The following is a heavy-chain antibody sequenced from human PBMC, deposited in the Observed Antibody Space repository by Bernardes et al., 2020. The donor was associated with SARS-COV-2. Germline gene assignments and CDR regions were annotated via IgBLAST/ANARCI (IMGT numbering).Heavy chain of an antibody. CDR2: ISAYNGNT. CDR3: ARTGPLRVLEWPSLE. D-gene: IGHD3-3*01. CDR1: GYTFTSYG. J-gene: IGHJ4*02. V-gene: IGHV1-18*01. Sequence: ASVKVSCKASGYTFTSYGISWVRQAPGQGLEWMGWISAYNGNTNYAPQLQGRVTMTTDTSTSTAYLELRSLRSDDTAVYYCARTGPLRVLEWPSLEWGQGTLVTVSA.